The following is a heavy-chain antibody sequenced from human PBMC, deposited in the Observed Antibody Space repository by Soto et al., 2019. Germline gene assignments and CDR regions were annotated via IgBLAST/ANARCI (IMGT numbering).Heavy chain of an antibody. V-gene: IGHV4-61*01. J-gene: IGHJ4*02. CDR2: IYSSGST. Sequence: PSETLSLTWPFSGSYVSSGNYYWNWLRPSPGKGLEWIGFIYSSGSTNYSPSLKSRVTMSLDTSKNQFSLRLTSVPAADTAIYYFSRTWHKKWEIRGNFDSWGQGTLVTVSS. CDR3: SRTWHKKWEIRGNFDS. CDR1: GSYVSSGNYY. D-gene: IGHD1-26*01.